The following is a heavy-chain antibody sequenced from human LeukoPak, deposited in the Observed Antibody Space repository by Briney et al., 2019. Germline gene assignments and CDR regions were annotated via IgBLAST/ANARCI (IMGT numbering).Heavy chain of an antibody. D-gene: IGHD6-19*01. J-gene: IGHJ6*02. V-gene: IGHV1-2*02. CDR2: INPNSGGT. CDR1: GGTFSSYA. Sequence: EASVKVSCKASGGTFSSYAISWVRQAPGQGLEWMGWINPNSGGTNYAQKFQGRVTMTRDTSISTAYMELSRLRSDDTAVYYCARDMGSGWTSYYYYGMDVWGQGTTVTVSS. CDR3: ARDMGSGWTSYYYYGMDV.